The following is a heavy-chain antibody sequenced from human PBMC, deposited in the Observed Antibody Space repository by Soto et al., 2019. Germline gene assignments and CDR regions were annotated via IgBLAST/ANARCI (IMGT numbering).Heavy chain of an antibody. Sequence: GGSLRLSCAASGFTFSSYAMSWVRQAPGKGLEWVSAISGSGGSTYYADSVKGRFTISRDNSKNTLYLQMNSLRAEDSVVYYCAKDVSLTTVVTGVFQHWGQGTLVTVSS. CDR1: GFTFSSYA. CDR2: ISGSGGST. D-gene: IGHD4-17*01. CDR3: AKDVSLTTVVTGVFQH. V-gene: IGHV3-23*01. J-gene: IGHJ1*01.